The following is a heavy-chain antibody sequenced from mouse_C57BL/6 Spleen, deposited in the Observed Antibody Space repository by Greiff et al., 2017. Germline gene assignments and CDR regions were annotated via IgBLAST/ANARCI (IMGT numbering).Heavy chain of an antibody. Sequence: VQLQQPGAELVKPGASVKLSCKASGYTFTSYWMHWVKQRPGQGLEWIGMIHPNSGSTNYNEKFKSKATLTVDKSSSTAYMQLSSLTSEDSAVYYCARWDYYSNTMDYWGQGTSVTVSS. CDR1: GYTFTSYW. CDR2: IHPNSGST. D-gene: IGHD2-5*01. J-gene: IGHJ4*01. V-gene: IGHV1-64*01. CDR3: ARWDYYSNTMDY.